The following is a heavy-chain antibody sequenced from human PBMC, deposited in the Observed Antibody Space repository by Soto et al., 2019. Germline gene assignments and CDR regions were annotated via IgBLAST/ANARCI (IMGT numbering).Heavy chain of an antibody. Sequence: EVQLLESGGGLVQPGGSLRLSCAASGFTFNSYAMSWVRQAPGKGLEWVSAISGSGSTSYYADSVKGRFTISRDNSKTTLYLQMNSLRVEDTAAYYCAKAMFRGGIYDFEYWGQGTLVAVSS. D-gene: IGHD3-10*01. V-gene: IGHV3-23*01. J-gene: IGHJ4*02. CDR2: ISGSGSTS. CDR3: AKAMFRGGIYDFEY. CDR1: GFTFNSYA.